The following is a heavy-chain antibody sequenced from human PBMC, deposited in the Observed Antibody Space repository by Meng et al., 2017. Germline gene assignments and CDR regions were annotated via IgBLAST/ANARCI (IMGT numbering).Heavy chain of an antibody. J-gene: IGHJ4*02. CDR3: ARDGLRYFDWSNSPFDY. V-gene: IGHV3-74*01. CDR2: INSDGSST. CDR1: GFTFSSYW. D-gene: IGHD3-9*01. Sequence: GESLKISCAASGFTFSSYWMHWVRQAPGKGLVWVSRINSDGSSTSYADSVKGRFTISRDNAKNTLYLQMNSLRAEDTAVYYCARDGLRYFDWSNSPFDYWGQGTLVTVSS.